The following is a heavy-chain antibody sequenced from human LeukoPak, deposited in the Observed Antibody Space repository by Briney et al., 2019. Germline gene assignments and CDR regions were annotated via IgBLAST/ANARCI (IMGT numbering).Heavy chain of an antibody. CDR1: RFSFSSYW. CDR3: ARHEGSGWFDP. V-gene: IGHV3-7*01. J-gene: IGHJ5*02. D-gene: IGHD6-25*01. Sequence: GGSLRLSCAASRFSFSSYWMTWVRQAPGKGLEWVAHINQDGSEKYYVDSVKGRSTISRDNAKNSLYLQMSSLRAEDTAVYYCARHEGSGWFDPWGQGTLVTVSS. CDR2: INQDGSEK.